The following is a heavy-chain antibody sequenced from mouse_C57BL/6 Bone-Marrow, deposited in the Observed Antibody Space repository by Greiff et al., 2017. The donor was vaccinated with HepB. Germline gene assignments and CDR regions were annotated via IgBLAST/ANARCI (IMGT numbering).Heavy chain of an antibody. CDR3: ARGYYGSSYWYFDV. J-gene: IGHJ1*03. CDR2: INPGSGGT. V-gene: IGHV1-54*01. D-gene: IGHD1-1*01. Sequence: QVQLQQSGAELVRPGTSVKVSCKASGSAFTNYLIEWVKQRPGQGLEWIGVINPGSGGTNYNEKFKGKATLTADKSSSTAYMQLSSLTSEDSAVYFCARGYYGSSYWYFDVWGTGTTVTVSS. CDR1: GSAFTNYL.